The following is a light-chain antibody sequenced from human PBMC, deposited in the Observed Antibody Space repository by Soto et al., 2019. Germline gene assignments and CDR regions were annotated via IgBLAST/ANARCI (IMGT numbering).Light chain of an antibody. V-gene: IGLV3-21*02. CDR2: DDT. Sequence: SYELTQPPSMSVAPGQTARITCGGDNIGAYSVYWYQQRPGQAPVLVVYDDTNRPSGIPGRFSGSNSGNTATLTISSVEAGDEAAYYCQVWDSDSDPSYVFGGGTKLTLL. J-gene: IGLJ1*01. CDR3: QVWDSDSDPSYV. CDR1: NIGAYS.